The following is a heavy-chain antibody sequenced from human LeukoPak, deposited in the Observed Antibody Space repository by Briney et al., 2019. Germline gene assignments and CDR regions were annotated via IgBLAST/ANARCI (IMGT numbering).Heavy chain of an antibody. Sequence: GASLKVSCKASGYTFTGYYMHWVRQAPGHGLEWMGSINPNSGGTNYTQKFQGRVTMTRDTSISTAYMELSRLRSDDTAVYYCARGGSIASPRGAFDIWGQGTMVTVSS. CDR3: ARGGSIASPRGAFDI. D-gene: IGHD6-6*01. V-gene: IGHV1-2*02. CDR2: INPNSGGT. CDR1: GYTFTGYY. J-gene: IGHJ3*02.